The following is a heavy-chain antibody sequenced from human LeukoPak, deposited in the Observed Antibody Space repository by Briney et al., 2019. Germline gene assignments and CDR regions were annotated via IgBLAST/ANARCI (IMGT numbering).Heavy chain of an antibody. CDR1: GFTFSSYW. V-gene: IGHV3-74*01. J-gene: IGHJ4*02. CDR2: INSDGSST. Sequence: PGGSLRLSCAASGFTFSSYWMHWVRQAPGKGLVWVSRINSDGSSTSYADSVKGRFTISRDNAKNSLYLQMNSLRAEDTAVYYCARDGAVASCKNWGQGTLVTVSS. D-gene: IGHD2-2*01. CDR3: ARDGAVASCKN.